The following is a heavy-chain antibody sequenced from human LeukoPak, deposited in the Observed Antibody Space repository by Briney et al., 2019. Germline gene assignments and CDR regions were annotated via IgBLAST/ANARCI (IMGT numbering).Heavy chain of an antibody. V-gene: IGHV3-9*01. CDR2: ISWNGGVI. Sequence: LKISCAASGFTFEDYAMHWVRQAPGKGQDWVSGISWNGGVIGYAGSVKGRFTISRDNAKNSLYLQMDSLRADDTAFYYCTKGSQSTGGRFDPWGQGTLVIVSS. CDR1: GFTFEDYA. D-gene: IGHD1-1*01. CDR3: TKGSQSTGGRFDP. J-gene: IGHJ5*02.